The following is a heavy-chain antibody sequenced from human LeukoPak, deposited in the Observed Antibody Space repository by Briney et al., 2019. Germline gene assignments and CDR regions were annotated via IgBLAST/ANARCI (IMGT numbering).Heavy chain of an antibody. CDR2: ISGNGANT. Sequence: GGSLRLSCAPSGLTFSSHAMSWVRQAPGKGLEWVSGISGNGANTYYADSVKGRFTISRDNSKNTLYLQMNSLRAEDTAVYYCARSTYSSGWRDYWGQGTLLTVSS. V-gene: IGHV3-23*01. CDR3: ARSTYSSGWRDY. CDR1: GLTFSSHA. D-gene: IGHD6-19*01. J-gene: IGHJ4*02.